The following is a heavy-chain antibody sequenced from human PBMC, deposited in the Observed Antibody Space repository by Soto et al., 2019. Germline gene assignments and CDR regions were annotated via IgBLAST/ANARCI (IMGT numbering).Heavy chain of an antibody. CDR2: IWYDGSNK. CDR3: ARTRLRFLEWLWDDAFDI. D-gene: IGHD3-3*01. J-gene: IGHJ3*02. V-gene: IGHV3-33*01. Sequence: QSGGSLRLSCAASGFTFSSYGMHWVRQAPGKGLEWVAVIWYDGSNKYYADSVKGRFTISRDNSKNTLYLQMNSLRAEDTAVYYCARTRLRFLEWLWDDAFDIWGQGTMVTVS. CDR1: GFTFSSYG.